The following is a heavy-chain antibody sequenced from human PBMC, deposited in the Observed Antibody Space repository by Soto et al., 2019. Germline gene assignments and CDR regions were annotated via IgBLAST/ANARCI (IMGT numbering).Heavy chain of an antibody. CDR2: ISYDGSNK. Sequence: QVQLVESGGGVVQPGRSLRLSCAASGFTFSSYGMHWVRQAPGKGLEWVAVISYDGSNKYYADSVKGRFTISRDNSKNTLYLQMNSLRAEDTAVYYCAKELRGFDYYYYGMDVWGQGTTVTVS. J-gene: IGHJ6*02. CDR3: AKELRGFDYYYYGMDV. D-gene: IGHD2-15*01. V-gene: IGHV3-30*18. CDR1: GFTFSSYG.